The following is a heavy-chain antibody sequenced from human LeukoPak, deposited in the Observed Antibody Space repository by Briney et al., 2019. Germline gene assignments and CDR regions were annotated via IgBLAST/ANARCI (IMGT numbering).Heavy chain of an antibody. D-gene: IGHD2-8*01. Sequence: GESLKISCKGSGYSFTNYWIGWVRQMAGKGLEWMGIIYPGDSDTRYSPSFQGQVTISADKSISTAYLQWNSLKASDTAIYYCARLQCISGVCYSNYYFDSWGHGTLVTVSS. CDR1: GYSFTNYW. J-gene: IGHJ4*01. CDR3: ARLQCISGVCYSNYYFDS. CDR2: IYPGDSDT. V-gene: IGHV5-51*01.